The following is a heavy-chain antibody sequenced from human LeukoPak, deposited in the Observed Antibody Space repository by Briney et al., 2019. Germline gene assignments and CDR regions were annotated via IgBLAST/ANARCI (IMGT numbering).Heavy chain of an antibody. CDR2: FYSGGDT. CDR1: GFTVSSNH. J-gene: IGHJ4*02. D-gene: IGHD2-15*01. CDR3: ARLYCSGGSCYFDY. Sequence: GGSLRLSCAVSGFTVSSNHMSWVRQAPGKGLEWVSVFYSGGDTHYADSVKGRFTTSRDNSKNTLYLQMNSLRAEDTAVYYCARLYCSGGSCYFDYWGQGTLVTVSS. V-gene: IGHV3-53*01.